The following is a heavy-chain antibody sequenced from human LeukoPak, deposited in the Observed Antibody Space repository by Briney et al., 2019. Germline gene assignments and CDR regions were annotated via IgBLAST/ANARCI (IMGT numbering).Heavy chain of an antibody. J-gene: IGHJ5*02. V-gene: IGHV4-39*01. Sequence: SETLSLTCTVAGVSIRSGDYYWDWIRQSPGKGLEWIGSMSSGGSIFYNPSLRSRVTISADTSKNQFSLKLSSVTAADTAVYYCARHRASYCSSTSCYPNWFDPWGQGTLVTVSS. D-gene: IGHD2-2*01. CDR3: ARHRASYCSSTSCYPNWFDP. CDR1: GVSIRSGDYY. CDR2: MSSGGSI.